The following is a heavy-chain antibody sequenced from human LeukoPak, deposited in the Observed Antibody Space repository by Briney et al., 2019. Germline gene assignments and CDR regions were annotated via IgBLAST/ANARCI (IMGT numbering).Heavy chain of an antibody. Sequence: SQTLSLTCTVSGDSISSGSYYWSWIRQPAGKGLEWIGRIYSSGSTNYNPSLKSRVTISVDTSKNQFSLKQNSVTAADTAIYYCARAYVMVRGVLIDYWGQGTLVTVSS. D-gene: IGHD3-10*01. CDR2: IYSSGST. V-gene: IGHV4-61*02. CDR3: ARAYVMVRGVLIDY. CDR1: GDSISSGSYY. J-gene: IGHJ4*02.